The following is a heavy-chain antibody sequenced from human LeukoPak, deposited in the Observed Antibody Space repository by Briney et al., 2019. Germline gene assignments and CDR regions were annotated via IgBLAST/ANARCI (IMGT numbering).Heavy chain of an antibody. Sequence: SETLSLTCTVSGGSISSYYWSWIRQPPGKGLEWIGYIYYSGSTNYNPSLKSRVTISVDTSKNQFSQKLSSVTAADTAVYYCAREGVTKPFDYWGQGTLVTVSS. J-gene: IGHJ4*02. V-gene: IGHV4-59*01. CDR1: GGSISSYY. CDR3: AREGVTKPFDY. D-gene: IGHD2-21*02. CDR2: IYYSGST.